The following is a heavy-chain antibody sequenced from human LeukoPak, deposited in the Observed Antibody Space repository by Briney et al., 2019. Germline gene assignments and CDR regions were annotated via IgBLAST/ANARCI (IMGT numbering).Heavy chain of an antibody. J-gene: IGHJ4*02. CDR3: ARDVLLERLLH. D-gene: IGHD1-1*01. Sequence: ASVKVSCKASGYTFTGYYMHWVRQAPGQGLEWMGWINPNSGGTNYAQKFQGRVTMTRDTSISTVYMEPSRLRSDDTAVYYCARDVLLERLLHWGQGTLVTVSS. CDR1: GYTFTGYY. V-gene: IGHV1-2*02. CDR2: INPNSGGT.